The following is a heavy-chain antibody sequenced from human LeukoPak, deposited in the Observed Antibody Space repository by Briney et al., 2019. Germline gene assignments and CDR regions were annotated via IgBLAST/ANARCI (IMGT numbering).Heavy chain of an antibody. V-gene: IGHV4-34*01. D-gene: IGHD3-3*01. CDR2: VTHSXNT. J-gene: IGHJ6*02. Sequence: PSETLSLTCAVYGGSLNDYKWXWIRQSPGXXXXXIXXVTHSXNTKYNPSLRSXVSISLDTSRYHLSLELTSVTAADTAVYYCARARGDYYDYNYYYAMDVWGQGTTVTVSS. CDR3: ARARGDYYDYNYYYAMDV. CDR1: GGSLNDYK.